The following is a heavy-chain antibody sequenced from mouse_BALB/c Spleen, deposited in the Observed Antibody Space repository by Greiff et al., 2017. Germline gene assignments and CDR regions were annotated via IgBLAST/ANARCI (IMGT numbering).Heavy chain of an antibody. V-gene: IGHV5-6-3*01. CDR1: GFTFSSYG. Sequence: EVNVVESGGGLVQPGGSLKLSCAASGFTFSSYGMSWVRQTPDKRLELVATINSNGGSTYYPDSVKGRFTISRDNAKNTLYLQMSSLKSEDTAMYYCEKDGGYYYGNFDYWGQGTTLTVSS. J-gene: IGHJ2*01. D-gene: IGHD1-1*01. CDR3: EKDGGYYYGNFDY. CDR2: INSNGGST.